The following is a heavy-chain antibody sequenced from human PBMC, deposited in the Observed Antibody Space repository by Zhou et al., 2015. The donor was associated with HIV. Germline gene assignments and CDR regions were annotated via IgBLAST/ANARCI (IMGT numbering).Heavy chain of an antibody. D-gene: IGHD2-2*01. V-gene: IGHV1-69*02. J-gene: IGHJ6*02. CDR1: GGTYGSYS. CDR2: IIPILGIT. CDR3: VSGYDCSSTSCYGAYGMDV. Sequence: QAQLVQSGAEVKKPGSSVKVSCKSSGGTYGSYSISWVRQAPGEGLEWMGRIIPILGITDYAQKFQQRFTITADTSTTTASMELSSLRSDDTAMYYCVSGYDCSSTSCYGAYGMDVWGQGTTVTVSS.